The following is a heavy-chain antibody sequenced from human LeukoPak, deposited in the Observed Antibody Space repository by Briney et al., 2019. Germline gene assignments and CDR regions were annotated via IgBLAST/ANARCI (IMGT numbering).Heavy chain of an antibody. Sequence: PGGSLRLSCAASGFTFSSHAIHWVRQAPGKGLECVSTISDSGDRTYYAESVKGRFSVSRDNSKNTLYLQMDSLRPEDVAVYYCARGREGAKTRYFDLWGRGTLVAVSS. CDR2: ISDSGDRT. D-gene: IGHD1-26*01. J-gene: IGHJ2*01. V-gene: IGHV3-64*02. CDR1: GFTFSSHA. CDR3: ARGREGAKTRYFDL.